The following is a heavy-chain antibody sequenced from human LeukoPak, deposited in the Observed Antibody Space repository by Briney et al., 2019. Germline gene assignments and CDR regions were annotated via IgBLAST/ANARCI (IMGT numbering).Heavy chain of an antibody. CDR1: GFTFSNYA. Sequence: PGGSLRLSCAASGFTFSNYAMSWVRQAPGKGLEWVSAISGSGGYTYYADSVKGRLTISRDNSKNTLYLKMNSLRAEDTAVYCCAKDFDVDTAIISYFDCWGQGTLVTVSS. V-gene: IGHV3-23*01. D-gene: IGHD5-18*01. CDR2: ISGSGGYT. J-gene: IGHJ4*02. CDR3: AKDFDVDTAIISYFDC.